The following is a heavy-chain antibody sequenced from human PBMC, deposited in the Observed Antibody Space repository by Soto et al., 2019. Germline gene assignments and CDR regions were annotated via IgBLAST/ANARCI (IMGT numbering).Heavy chain of an antibody. D-gene: IGHD6-13*01. V-gene: IGHV5-51*01. CDR2: IYPGDSDT. CDR1: GYSFTSYW. Sequence: GESLKISCKGSGYSFTSYWIGWVRQMPGKGLELMGIIYPGDSDTRYSPSFQGQVTISADKSISTAYLQWSSLKASDTAMYYCARTAAAGKYYYGMDVSGQGSTVIVSS. CDR3: ARTAAAGKYYYGMDV. J-gene: IGHJ6*02.